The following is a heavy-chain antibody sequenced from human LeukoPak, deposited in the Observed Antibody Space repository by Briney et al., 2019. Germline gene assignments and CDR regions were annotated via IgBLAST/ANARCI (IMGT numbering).Heavy chain of an antibody. CDR1: GFTFSSYW. CDR2: INHNGNVN. J-gene: IGHJ4*02. D-gene: IGHD5-24*01. V-gene: IGHV3-7*01. CDR3: ASPRNGYNDLFWDY. Sequence: PGGSLRLSCAASGFTFSSYWMNWARQAPGKGLEWVASINHNGNVNYYVDSVKGRFTISRDNAKNSLYLQMNSLRAEDTAVYYCASPRNGYNDLFWDYWGQGTLVTVSS.